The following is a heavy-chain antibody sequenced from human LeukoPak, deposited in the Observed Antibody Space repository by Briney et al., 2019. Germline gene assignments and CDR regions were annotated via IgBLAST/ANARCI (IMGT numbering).Heavy chain of an antibody. D-gene: IGHD3-10*01. Sequence: GGSLRLSCAASGFTFSDYYMSWVRQAPGKGLEWVSYISGAGSTIYYADSERGRFTVSRDNTKNSLFLQMNSLRAEDTAIYYCTREDFYYASGYWGQGTLVTVSS. V-gene: IGHV3-11*04. CDR1: GFTFSDYY. CDR3: TREDFYYASGY. J-gene: IGHJ4*02. CDR2: ISGAGSTI.